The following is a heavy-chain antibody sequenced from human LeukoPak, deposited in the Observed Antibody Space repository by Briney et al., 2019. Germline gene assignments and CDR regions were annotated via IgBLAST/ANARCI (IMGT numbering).Heavy chain of an antibody. D-gene: IGHD3-10*01. J-gene: IGHJ4*02. V-gene: IGHV3-30*02. CDR3: ANDGFRAHDY. CDR2: IRFDGSNK. Sequence: GGSLRLSCAASGFTFSSYGMHWVRQAPGKGLEWAAFIRFDGSNKYYADSVKGRFTISRDNSKNTLHLQMNSLRAEDTAVYYCANDGFRAHDYWGQGTLVTVSS. CDR1: GFTFSSYG.